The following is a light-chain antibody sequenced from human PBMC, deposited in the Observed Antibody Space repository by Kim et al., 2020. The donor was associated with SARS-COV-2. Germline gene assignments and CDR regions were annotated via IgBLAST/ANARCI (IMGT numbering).Light chain of an antibody. CDR3: NSYTSSSIFGV. J-gene: IGLJ1*01. Sequence: QSIAISWPGTSSEVGGDDYVSWYQHHPDKAPKVMIYDVKKRPSGVSSRFSDAKSGNTASLTISGLQAEDEADYYCNSYTSSSIFGVFGTGTKVTVL. CDR2: DVK. CDR1: SSEVGGDDY. V-gene: IGLV2-14*03.